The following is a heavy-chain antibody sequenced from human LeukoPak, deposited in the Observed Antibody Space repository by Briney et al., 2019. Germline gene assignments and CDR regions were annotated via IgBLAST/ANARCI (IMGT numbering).Heavy chain of an antibody. Sequence: PSETLSLTCTVSGGSISSYYWSWIRQPPGKGLEWIGYIYYSGSTNYNPSLKSRVTISVDTPKNQFSLKLSSVTAADTAVYYCARDAVQQWQWPGGWFDPWGQGTLVTVSS. CDR3: ARDAVQQWQWPGGWFDP. CDR1: GGSISSYY. V-gene: IGHV4-59*12. CDR2: IYYSGST. D-gene: IGHD6-19*01. J-gene: IGHJ5*02.